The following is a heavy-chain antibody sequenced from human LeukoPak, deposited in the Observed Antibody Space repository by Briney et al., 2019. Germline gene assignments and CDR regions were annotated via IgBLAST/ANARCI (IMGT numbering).Heavy chain of an antibody. D-gene: IGHD4-17*01. Sequence: GASVKVSCKASGGTFSSYAISWVRQAPGQGLEWMGGIIPIFGTANYAQKFQGRVTITTDESTSTAYMELSSLRSEDTAVYYCARGDYGDYNHAFDIWGQGTMVTASS. CDR2: IIPIFGTA. J-gene: IGHJ3*02. CDR3: ARGDYGDYNHAFDI. CDR1: GGTFSSYA. V-gene: IGHV1-69*05.